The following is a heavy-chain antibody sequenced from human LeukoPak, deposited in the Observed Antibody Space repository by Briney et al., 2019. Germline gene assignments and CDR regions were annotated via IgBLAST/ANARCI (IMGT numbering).Heavy chain of an antibody. J-gene: IGHJ6*03. D-gene: IGHD5-18*01. CDR1: GFTFSSYA. V-gene: IGHV3-23*01. CDR3: AKGLKTAVGPYMGYHYYMDV. CDR2: INDRGTGT. Sequence: GGSLRLSCAASGFTFSSYAMSWVRQAPGKGLEWVSTINDRGTGTYYADSVKGRFAISRDNSKNTLSLQMNSLRAEDTAVYYCAKGLKTAVGPYMGYHYYMDVWGKGTTVTVSS.